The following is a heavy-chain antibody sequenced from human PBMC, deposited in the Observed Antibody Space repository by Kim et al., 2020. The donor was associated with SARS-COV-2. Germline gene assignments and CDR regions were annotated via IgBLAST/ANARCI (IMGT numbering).Heavy chain of an antibody. V-gene: IGHV1-18*01. CDR2: ISAYNGNT. CDR1: GYTFTSYG. CDR3: ARERGLSSGWQFYYYYYGMDV. D-gene: IGHD6-19*01. J-gene: IGHJ6*02. Sequence: ASVKVSCKASGYTFTSYGISWVRQAPGQGLEWMGWISAYNGNTNYAQKLQGRVTMTTDTSTSTAYMELRSLRSDDTAVYYCARERGLSSGWQFYYYYYGMDVWGQGTTVTVSS.